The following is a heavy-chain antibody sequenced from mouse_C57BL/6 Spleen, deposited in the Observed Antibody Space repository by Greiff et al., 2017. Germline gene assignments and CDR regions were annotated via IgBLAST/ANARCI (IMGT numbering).Heavy chain of an antibody. CDR2: IDPSDSYT. V-gene: IGHV1-50*01. CDR1: GYTFTSYW. D-gene: IGHD1-1*01. Sequence: VQLQQPGAELVKPGASVKLSCKASGYTFTSYWMQWVKQRPGQGLEWIGEIDPSDSYTNYNQKFKGKATLTVDTSSSTAYMQLSSLTSEDSAVYYGARRSGSSGRYYFGYWGQGTTLTVSS. CDR3: ARRSGSSGRYYFGY. J-gene: IGHJ2*01.